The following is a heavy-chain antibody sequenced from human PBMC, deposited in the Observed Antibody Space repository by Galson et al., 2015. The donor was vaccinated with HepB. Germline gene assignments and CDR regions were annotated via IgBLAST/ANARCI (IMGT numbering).Heavy chain of an antibody. V-gene: IGHV1-69*13. CDR3: ARVGYSYGYKGYYYMDV. CDR2: IIPIFGTA. CDR1: GGTFSSYA. J-gene: IGHJ6*03. Sequence: SVKVSCKAPGGTFSSYAISWVRQAPGQGLEWMGGIIPIFGTANYAQKFQGRVTITADESTSTAYMELSSLRSEDTAVYYCARVGYSYGYKGYYYMDVWGKGTTVTVSS. D-gene: IGHD5-18*01.